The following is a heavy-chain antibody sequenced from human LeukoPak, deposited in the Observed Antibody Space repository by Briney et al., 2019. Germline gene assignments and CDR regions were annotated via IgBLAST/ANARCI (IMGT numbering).Heavy chain of an antibody. Sequence: SETLSLTCTVSGGSISSSSYYWGWIRQPPGKGLEWIGSIYYSGSTYYNPSLKSRVTISVDTSKNQFSLKLGSVTAADTAVYYCARMGAAAGPVVGAFDIWGQGTMVTVSS. V-gene: IGHV4-39*01. J-gene: IGHJ3*02. D-gene: IGHD6-13*01. CDR3: ARMGAAAGPVVGAFDI. CDR2: IYYSGST. CDR1: GGSISSSSYY.